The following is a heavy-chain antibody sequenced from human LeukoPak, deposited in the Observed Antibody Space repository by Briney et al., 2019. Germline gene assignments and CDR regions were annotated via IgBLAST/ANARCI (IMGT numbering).Heavy chain of an antibody. V-gene: IGHV3-30-3*01. CDR3: AREDSSGSRDAFDI. D-gene: IGHD6-19*01. CDR2: ISYDGSNK. J-gene: IGHJ3*02. CDR1: GFTCSSYA. Sequence: PGRSLRLSCAASGFTCSSYAMHWVRQAPGKGLVWVAVISYDGSNKYYADSVKGRFTISRDNSKNTLYLQMNSLRAEDTAVYYCAREDSSGSRDAFDIWGQGTMVTVSS.